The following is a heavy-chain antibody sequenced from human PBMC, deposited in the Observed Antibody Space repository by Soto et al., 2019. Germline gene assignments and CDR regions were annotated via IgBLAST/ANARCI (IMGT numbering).Heavy chain of an antibody. Sequence: GGSLRISCAASGFTFSTFAMGWVRQAPGRGLEWLSLISAGSDRTYYANSVKGRFTVSRDNSKNTLYLQMNSLRVEDTAVYYCATQDFRGTTGTTWGQATLVTVSS. J-gene: IGHJ4*02. CDR1: GFTFSTFA. V-gene: IGHV3-23*01. CDR3: ATQDFRGTTGTT. CDR2: ISAGSDRT. D-gene: IGHD1-1*01.